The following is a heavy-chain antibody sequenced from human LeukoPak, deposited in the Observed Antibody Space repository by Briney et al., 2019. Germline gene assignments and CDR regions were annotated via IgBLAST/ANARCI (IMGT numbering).Heavy chain of an antibody. CDR3: AIPYYDSSGYYYGDAFDI. J-gene: IGHJ3*02. CDR1: GGSISSYY. CDR2: SYTSGST. D-gene: IGHD3-22*01. Sequence: SETLSLTCTVSGGSISSYYWSWIRQPAGKGLEWIGRSYTSGSTNYNPSLKSRVTMSVDTSKNQFSLKLSSVTAADTAVYYCAIPYYDSSGYYYGDAFDIWGQGTMVTVSS. V-gene: IGHV4-4*07.